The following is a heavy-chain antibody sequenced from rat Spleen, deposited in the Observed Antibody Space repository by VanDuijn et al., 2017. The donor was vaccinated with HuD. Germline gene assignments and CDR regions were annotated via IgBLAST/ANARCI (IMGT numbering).Heavy chain of an antibody. V-gene: IGHV2-15*01. Sequence: QVQLKESGPALVQPSQTLSLTCTVSGFSLISYRVSWIRQPPGKGLEGMGAIWSGGSTDYNSAPKSRLSISRDTSKSQVFLKMNSLQTEDTAIYFCTGDGGGYYYDGYYHVPFAYWGQGTLVTVSS. J-gene: IGHJ3*01. CDR1: GFSLISYR. CDR3: TGDGGGYYYDGYYHVPFAY. CDR2: IWSGGST. D-gene: IGHD1-12*03.